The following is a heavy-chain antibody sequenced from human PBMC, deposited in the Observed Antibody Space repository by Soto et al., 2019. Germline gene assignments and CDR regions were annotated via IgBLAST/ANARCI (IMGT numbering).Heavy chain of an antibody. CDR1: GGSISSGGYS. Sequence: PSETLSLTCAVSGGSISSGGYSWSWIRQPPGKGLEWIGYIYHSGSTNYNPSLKSRVTISVDTSKNQFSLKLSSVTAADTAVYYCAREGYSYGYGYFDYWGQGTLVTVSS. CDR3: AREGYSYGYGYFDY. V-gene: IGHV4-30-2*01. CDR2: IYHSGST. D-gene: IGHD5-18*01. J-gene: IGHJ4*02.